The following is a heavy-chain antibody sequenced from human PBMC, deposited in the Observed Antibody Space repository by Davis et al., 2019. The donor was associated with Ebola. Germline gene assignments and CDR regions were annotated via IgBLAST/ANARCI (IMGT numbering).Heavy chain of an antibody. J-gene: IGHJ3*02. V-gene: IGHV3-30-3*01. CDR1: GFTFSSYA. D-gene: IGHD3-3*01. CDR3: ARRSIFGVEAFDI. Sequence: GESLKISCAASGFTFSSYAMHWVRQAPGKGLEWVAVISYDGSNKYYADSVKGRFTISRDNSKNTLYLQMNSLRAEDTAVCYCARRSIFGVEAFDIWGQGTMVTVSS. CDR2: ISYDGSNK.